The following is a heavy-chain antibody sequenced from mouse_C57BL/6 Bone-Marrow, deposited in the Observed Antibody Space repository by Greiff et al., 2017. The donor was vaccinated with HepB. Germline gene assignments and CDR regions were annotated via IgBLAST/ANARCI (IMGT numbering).Heavy chain of an antibody. Sequence: QVQLQQPGAELVMPGASVKLSCKASGYTFTSYWMHWVKQRPGQGLEWIGEIDPSDSYTKYNQKFKGKSTLTVDKSSSTAFMQLSSLTSEDSAVYYCAIYYGNCVRFAYWGQGTLVTVSA. V-gene: IGHV1-69*01. CDR2: IDPSDSYT. D-gene: IGHD2-1*01. CDR1: GYTFTSYW. J-gene: IGHJ3*01. CDR3: AIYYGNCVRFAY.